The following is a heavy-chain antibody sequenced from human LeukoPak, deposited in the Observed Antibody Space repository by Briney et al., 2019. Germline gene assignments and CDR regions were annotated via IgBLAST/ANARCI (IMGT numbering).Heavy chain of an antibody. D-gene: IGHD2-21*01. Sequence: GGSLRLSCAASGFTFTTYVMNWVRQPPGRGLEWISYIGTRDTAMYYADSVKGRFTISRDNAKSSLYLQMNSLRDEDTAIFYCARGRGSSWGQGTLVTVSS. CDR1: GFTFTTYV. CDR3: ARGRGSS. V-gene: IGHV3-48*02. CDR2: IGTRDTAM. J-gene: IGHJ5*02.